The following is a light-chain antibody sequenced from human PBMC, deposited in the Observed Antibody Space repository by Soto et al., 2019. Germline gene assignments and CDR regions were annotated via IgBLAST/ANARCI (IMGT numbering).Light chain of an antibody. Sequence: EIVLTQSPGTLSLSPGERATLSCRASQSVSNYLAWYQQKPGQAPRLLIYGASSRPTGIPDRFSGSRSGTDFTLTCSRLKPEEIAVYYCQQYGTLRTFGQGTKVELK. CDR3: QQYGTLRT. V-gene: IGKV3-20*01. CDR2: GAS. J-gene: IGKJ1*01. CDR1: QSVSNY.